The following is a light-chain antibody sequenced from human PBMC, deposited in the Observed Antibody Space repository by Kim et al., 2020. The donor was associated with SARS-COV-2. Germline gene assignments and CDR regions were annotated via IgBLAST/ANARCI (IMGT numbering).Light chain of an antibody. CDR3: QQRSDWPWT. V-gene: IGKV3-11*01. Sequence: LSPGKRATLSCRASQSVSISLAWYQQKPGQAPRLLIYGAFNRATGIPARFSGSGSETDFTLTISSLEPADFAVYYCQQRSDWPWTFGQGTKVDIK. CDR2: GAF. J-gene: IGKJ1*01. CDR1: QSVSIS.